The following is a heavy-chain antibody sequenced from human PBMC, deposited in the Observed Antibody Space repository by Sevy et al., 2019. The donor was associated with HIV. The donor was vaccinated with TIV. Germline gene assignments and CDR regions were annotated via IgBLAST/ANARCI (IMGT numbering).Heavy chain of an antibody. CDR3: VKDGGYDISGYYFDY. Sequence: GGSLRLSCSASGFTFSTYAMHWVRQAPGKGLEYVSAISSPGTSTYYADSVKGRFTISRDNSKKTMSLQMSSLRTEDTAVYYCVKDGGYDISGYYFDYWGQGTLVTVSS. J-gene: IGHJ4*02. CDR1: GFTFSTYA. V-gene: IGHV3-64D*06. CDR2: ISSPGTST. D-gene: IGHD3-22*01.